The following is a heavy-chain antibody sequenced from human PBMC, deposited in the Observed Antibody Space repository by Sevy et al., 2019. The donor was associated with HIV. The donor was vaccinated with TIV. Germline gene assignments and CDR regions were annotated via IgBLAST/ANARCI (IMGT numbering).Heavy chain of an antibody. CDR3: AEEDMTTFGRQMRVFDF. CDR1: GFTFTSSA. CDR2: IVVGSGVT. D-gene: IGHD3-16*01. Sequence: ASVKVSCKASGFTFTSSAVQWVRQTRGQRLQWIGWIVVGSGVTNYAQSFQERVSIIGDMATSTVYMEVTRLTYDDTAVYYCAEEDMTTFGRQMRVFDFWGQGTVVTVSS. V-gene: IGHV1-58*01. J-gene: IGHJ3*01.